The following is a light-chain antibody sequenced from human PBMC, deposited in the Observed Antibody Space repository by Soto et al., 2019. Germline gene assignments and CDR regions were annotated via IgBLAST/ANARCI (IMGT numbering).Light chain of an antibody. V-gene: IGKV3-20*01. CDR2: GAS. CDR1: QSVSSSY. Sequence: EIVLTQSPGTLSLSPGERATLSCRASQSVSSSYLAWHQQKPGQAPRLLIYGASSRATVIPDRFSGSGSGTDFTLTISRLEPEDFAVYYCQQYGSSPLAFGQGTKVEIK. CDR3: QQYGSSPLA. J-gene: IGKJ1*01.